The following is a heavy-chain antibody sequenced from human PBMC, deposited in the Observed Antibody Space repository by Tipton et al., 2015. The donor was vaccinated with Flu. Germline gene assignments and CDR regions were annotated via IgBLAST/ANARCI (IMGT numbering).Heavy chain of an antibody. CDR3: ARAPYSDYDTSGSSFDY. V-gene: IGHV4-59*01. J-gene: IGHJ4*02. CDR1: GGSISSYY. CDR2: IYYSGST. Sequence: TLSLTCTVSGGSISSYYWSWIRQPPGKGLEWIGYIYYSGSTNYNPSLKGRVTISVDTSKNQFSLRLSSATAADTAVYYCARAPYSDYDTSGSSFDYWGQGTLVTVSS. D-gene: IGHD3-22*01.